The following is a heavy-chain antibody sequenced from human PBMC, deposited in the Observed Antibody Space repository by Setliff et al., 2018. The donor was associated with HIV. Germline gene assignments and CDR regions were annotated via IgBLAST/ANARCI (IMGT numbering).Heavy chain of an antibody. CDR3: AGMFFYGSGSKSDFDY. D-gene: IGHD3-10*01. Sequence: SETLSLTCTVSGGSIMSDGYYWNWIRQRPGKGLEWVGYIYNRGYTYYNPSLKSRVTTSIDTSQNQFSLRLSSVTVADTAVYYCAGMFFYGSGSKSDFDYWGQGTQVTVS. J-gene: IGHJ4*02. CDR2: IYNRGYT. V-gene: IGHV4-31*03. CDR1: GGSIMSDGYY.